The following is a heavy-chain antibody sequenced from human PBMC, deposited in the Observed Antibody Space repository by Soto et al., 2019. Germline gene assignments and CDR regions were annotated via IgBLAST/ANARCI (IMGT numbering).Heavy chain of an antibody. J-gene: IGHJ6*03. CDR2: IIPIKGRA. Sequence: QVQLVQSGAEVKKPGSSVKVSCEASGGSFTSYTFTWVRQAPGQGLEWMGRIIPIKGRADYALKLQDRVTITADRSTKPVYMALRGLRPEDTAIYYCAKSMLFVDHAYMDVWGKGTTVTVSS. CDR1: GGSFTSYT. D-gene: IGHD2-8*01. V-gene: IGHV1-69*02. CDR3: AKSMLFVDHAYMDV.